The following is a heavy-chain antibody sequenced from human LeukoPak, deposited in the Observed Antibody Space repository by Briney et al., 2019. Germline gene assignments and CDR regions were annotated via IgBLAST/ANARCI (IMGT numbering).Heavy chain of an antibody. V-gene: IGHV3-21*04. D-gene: IGHD3-22*01. CDR3: ATPLDYYDSSGYHQGGD. Sequence: PGGSLRLSCAASGFTFSSYSMNWVRQAPGKGLEWVSSISSSSYIYYADSVKGRFTISRDNAKNSLYLQMNSLRAEDTAVYYCATPLDYYDSSGYHQGGDWGQGTLVTVSS. J-gene: IGHJ4*02. CDR2: ISSSSYI. CDR1: GFTFSSYS.